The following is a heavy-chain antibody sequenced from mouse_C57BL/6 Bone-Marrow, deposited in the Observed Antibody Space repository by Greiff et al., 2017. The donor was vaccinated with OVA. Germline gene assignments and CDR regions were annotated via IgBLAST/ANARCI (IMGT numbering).Heavy chain of an antibody. CDR1: GYTFTSYW. D-gene: IGHD2-3*01. CDR2: IDPSDSYT. Sequence: QVQLQQPGAELVMPGASVKLSCKASGYTFTSYWMHWVKQRPGQGLEWIGEIDPSDSYTNYNQKFKGKSTLTVDKSSSTAYMQLSSPTSEDSAVYYCAKDGYYWYFDVWGTGTTVTVSS. V-gene: IGHV1-69*01. CDR3: AKDGYYWYFDV. J-gene: IGHJ1*03.